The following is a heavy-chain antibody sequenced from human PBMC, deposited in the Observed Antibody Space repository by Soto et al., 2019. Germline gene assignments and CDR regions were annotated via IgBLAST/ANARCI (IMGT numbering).Heavy chain of an antibody. CDR3: ASRQWTYYYYGMEV. Sequence: SETLSLTCAVYGGSFSGYYWSWIRQPPGKGLEWIGEINHSGSTNYNPSLKSRVTISVDTSKNQFSLKLSSVTAADTAVYYCASRQWTYYYYGMEVRGQGTTVTVSS. CDR2: INHSGST. D-gene: IGHD6-19*01. J-gene: IGHJ6*02. CDR1: GGSFSGYY. V-gene: IGHV4-34*01.